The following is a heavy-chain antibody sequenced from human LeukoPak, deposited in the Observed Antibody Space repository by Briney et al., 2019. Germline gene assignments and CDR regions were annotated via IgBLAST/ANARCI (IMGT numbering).Heavy chain of an antibody. V-gene: IGHV3-74*01. CDR1: GFTFSSYW. CDR2: INSDGSTI. J-gene: IGHJ6*02. CDR3: ARGDGMDV. Sequence: PGGPLRLSCAASGFTFSSYWMHWVRQVPGKGLVWVSRINSDGSTISYADSVKGRITISRDNAKNTLYLQMNSLKAEDTAVYYCARGDGMDVWGQGTTVTVSS.